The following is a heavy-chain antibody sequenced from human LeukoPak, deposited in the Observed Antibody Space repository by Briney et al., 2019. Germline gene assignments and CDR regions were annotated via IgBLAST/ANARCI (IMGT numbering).Heavy chain of an antibody. V-gene: IGHV1-69*13. J-gene: IGHJ6*02. CDR3: ARWVVGATPQRYYYYGMDV. Sequence: SVKVSCKASVGTFSSYAISWVRQAPGQGLEWMGGIIPIFGTANYAQKFQGRVTITADEPTSTAYMELSSLRSEDTAVYYCARWVVGATPQRYYYYGMDVWGQGTTVTVSS. CDR2: IIPIFGTA. CDR1: VGTFSSYA. D-gene: IGHD1-26*01.